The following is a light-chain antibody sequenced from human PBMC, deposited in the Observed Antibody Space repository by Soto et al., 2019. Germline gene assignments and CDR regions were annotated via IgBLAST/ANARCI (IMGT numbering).Light chain of an antibody. V-gene: IGKV1-5*01. CDR3: QQYNSYSGP. CDR1: QSISSW. CDR2: DAS. Sequence: DIQMTQSPSPLSASVGDRVTITCRGSQSISSWVAWYQQKPGKAPKLLIYDASSLESGVPSRFRGRGAGTDFTLTISSLQPDDFATYYCQQYNSYSGPFGQGTKVDI. J-gene: IGKJ1*01.